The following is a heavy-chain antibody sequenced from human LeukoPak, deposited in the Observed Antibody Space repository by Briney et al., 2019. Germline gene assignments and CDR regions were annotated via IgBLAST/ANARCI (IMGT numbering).Heavy chain of an antibody. CDR1: GGSISSYY. Sequence: PSETLSLTCTVSGGSISSYYWSWIRQPPGKGLEWIGYIYYSGSTNYNPSLKSRVTISVDTSKNQFSLKLSSVTAADTAVYYCARSSRKVVASFDYWGQGTLVTVSS. V-gene: IGHV4-59*01. D-gene: IGHD3-22*01. CDR3: ARSSRKVVASFDY. J-gene: IGHJ4*02. CDR2: IYYSGST.